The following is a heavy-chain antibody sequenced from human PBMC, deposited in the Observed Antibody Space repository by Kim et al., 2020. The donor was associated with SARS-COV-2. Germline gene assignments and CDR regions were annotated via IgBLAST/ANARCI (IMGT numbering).Heavy chain of an antibody. V-gene: IGHV3-30*18. Sequence: GGSLRLSCAASGFTFSSYGMHWVRQAPGKGLEWVAVISYDGSNKYYADSVKGRFTISRDNSKNTLYLQMNSLRAEDTAVYYCAKDAPYDSSGYLDYWGQG. CDR3: AKDAPYDSSGYLDY. J-gene: IGHJ4*02. CDR1: GFTFSSYG. CDR2: ISYDGSNK. D-gene: IGHD3-22*01.